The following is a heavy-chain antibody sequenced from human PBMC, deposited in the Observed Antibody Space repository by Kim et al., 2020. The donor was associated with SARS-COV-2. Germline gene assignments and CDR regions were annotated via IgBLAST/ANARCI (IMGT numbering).Heavy chain of an antibody. D-gene: IGHD3-9*01. CDR3: ARDQLRYFDWLPQGLDY. J-gene: IGHJ4*02. V-gene: IGHV3-33*08. CDR1: GFTFSSYG. CDR2: IWYDGSNK. Sequence: GGSLRLSCAASGFTFSSYGMHWVRQAPGKGLEWVAVIWYDGSNKYYADSVKGRFTISRDNSKNTLYLQMNSLRAEDTAVYYCARDQLRYFDWLPQGLDYWGQGTLVTVSS.